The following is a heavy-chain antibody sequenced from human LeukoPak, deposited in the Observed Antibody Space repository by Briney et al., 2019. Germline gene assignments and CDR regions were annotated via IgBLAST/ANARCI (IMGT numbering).Heavy chain of an antibody. V-gene: IGHV3-30*02. CDR1: GFTFSSYG. CDR3: AKDYGITGTGGAWLDP. Sequence: GGSLRLSCAASGFTFSSYGMHWVRQAPGKGLEWVAFIRYDGSNKNHADSVKGRFTISRDNSKNMRYLQMNSLRAEDTSVYYCAKDYGITGTGGAWLDPWGQGTLVTVSS. J-gene: IGHJ5*02. CDR2: IRYDGSNK. D-gene: IGHD1-20*01.